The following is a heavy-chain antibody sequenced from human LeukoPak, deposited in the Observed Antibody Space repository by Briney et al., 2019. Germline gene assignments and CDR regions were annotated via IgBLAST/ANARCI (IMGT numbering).Heavy chain of an antibody. D-gene: IGHD1-1*01. CDR2: ISYDGSNK. V-gene: IGHV3-30*18. CDR3: AKGWRMSDP. CDR1: GFSFCNYG. J-gene: IGHJ5*02. Sequence: GGSLRLSCAASGFSFCNYGMHWVRQAPGKGLEWVAVISYDGSNKYYADSVKGRFTISRDNSKNTLYLQMNSLRAEDTAVYYCAKGWRMSDPWGQGTLVTVSS.